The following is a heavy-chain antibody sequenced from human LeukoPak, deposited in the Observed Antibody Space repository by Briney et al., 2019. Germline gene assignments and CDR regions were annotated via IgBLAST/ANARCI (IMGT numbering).Heavy chain of an antibody. Sequence: GGSLRLSCAASGFTPTSMNWVRQAPGKGLEWVSYISIGSSTIHYADSVKGRFTISRDDAKRSVFLQMNSLRVEDTAVYYCGGISLSTTIIDYWGQGILVSVSS. CDR2: ISIGSSTI. J-gene: IGHJ4*02. V-gene: IGHV3-48*01. D-gene: IGHD2/OR15-2a*01. CDR1: GFTPTS. CDR3: GGISLSTTIIDY.